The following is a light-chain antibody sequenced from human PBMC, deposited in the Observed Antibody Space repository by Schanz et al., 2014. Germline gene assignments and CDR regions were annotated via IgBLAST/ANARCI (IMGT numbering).Light chain of an antibody. Sequence: QSALTQPASVSWSPGQSITISCTGTSSDIGNYDYVSWYRQHPGKAPKLIIYDVGDRPSGVSNRFSGSKSGNTASLTISGLQAEDEADYYCSSYTSSRTEVFGTGTKLTVL. CDR2: DVG. CDR1: SSDIGNYDY. V-gene: IGLV2-14*03. J-gene: IGLJ1*01. CDR3: SSYTSSRTEV.